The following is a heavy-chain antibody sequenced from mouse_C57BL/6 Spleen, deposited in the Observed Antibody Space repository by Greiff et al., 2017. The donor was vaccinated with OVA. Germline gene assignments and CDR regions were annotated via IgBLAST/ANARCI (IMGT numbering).Heavy chain of an antibody. Sequence: QVHVKQPGAELVKPGASVKMSCKASGYTFTSYWITWVKQRPGQGLEWIGDIYPGSGSTNYNEKFKSKATLTVDTSSSTAYMQLSSLTSEDSAVYYCARSLDGYLFDYWGQGTTLTVSS. CDR2: IYPGSGST. CDR3: ARSLDGYLFDY. J-gene: IGHJ2*01. CDR1: GYTFTSYW. D-gene: IGHD2-3*01. V-gene: IGHV1-55*01.